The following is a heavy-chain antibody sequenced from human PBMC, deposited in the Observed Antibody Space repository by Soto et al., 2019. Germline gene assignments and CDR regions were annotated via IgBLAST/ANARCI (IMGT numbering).Heavy chain of an antibody. Sequence: QVQLVQSGAEVKNSGASVKVSCKASGYTFTSYGFSWVRQAPGQGLEWMGWISASNGNTNYAQKLQGRVTMTTDTSTGTAYMELRSLRSDDTATYYCAIMPGDSSGYLYFDYWGQGTLVTVSS. J-gene: IGHJ4*02. V-gene: IGHV1-18*01. D-gene: IGHD3-22*01. CDR2: ISASNGNT. CDR1: GYTFTSYG. CDR3: AIMPGDSSGYLYFDY.